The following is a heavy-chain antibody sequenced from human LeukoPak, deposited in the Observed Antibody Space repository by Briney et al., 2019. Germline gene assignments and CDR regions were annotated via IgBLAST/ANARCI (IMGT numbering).Heavy chain of an antibody. D-gene: IGHD5-18*01. V-gene: IGHV1-69*04. CDR2: IIPIFGIA. Sequence: GASVKVSWKASGGTFSSYAISWVRQAPEQGLEWMGRIIPIFGIANYAQKFQGRVTITADKSTSTAYMELSSLRSEDTAVYYCAADVIRGYSYGPRDYWGQGTLVTVSS. J-gene: IGHJ4*02. CDR3: AADVIRGYSYGPRDY. CDR1: GGTFSSYA.